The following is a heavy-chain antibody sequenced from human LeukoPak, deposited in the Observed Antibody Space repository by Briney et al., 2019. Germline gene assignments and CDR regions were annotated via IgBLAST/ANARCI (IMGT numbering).Heavy chain of an antibody. V-gene: IGHV3-15*01. D-gene: IGHD3-16*02. J-gene: IGHJ4*02. CDR1: GLIFSNCW. CDR3: TTDIPFTSGGAIAY. Sequence: GGSLRLSCAASGLIFSNCWMTWVRQAPGKGLEWVGRIKSEVDGATSDYAAPVRGRFTLSRDDSRNTLYLQMNSLKTEDTAFYYCTTDIPFTSGGAIAYWGQGTLVTVSS. CDR2: IKSEVDGATS.